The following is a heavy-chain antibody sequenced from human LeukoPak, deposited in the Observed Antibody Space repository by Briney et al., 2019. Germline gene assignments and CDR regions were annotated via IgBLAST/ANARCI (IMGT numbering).Heavy chain of an antibody. V-gene: IGHV4-59*12. Sequence: SETLSLTCTVSGGSISNYYWSWIRQPPGKGLEWIGYIYYSGSTNYNPSLKSRVTISVDTSKNQFSLKLSSVTAADTAVYYCAREGRGVRGSFAFYYYYMDVWGKGTTVTISS. CDR3: AREGRGVRGSFAFYYYYMDV. CDR1: GGSISNYY. J-gene: IGHJ6*03. CDR2: IYYSGST. D-gene: IGHD3-10*01.